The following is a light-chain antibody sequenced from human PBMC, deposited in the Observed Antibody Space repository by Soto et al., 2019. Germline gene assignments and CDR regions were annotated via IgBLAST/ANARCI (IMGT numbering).Light chain of an antibody. CDR3: SSYTSSSTLV. CDR1: SSDVGSYNF. J-gene: IGLJ2*01. V-gene: IGLV2-18*02. Sequence: QSALTQPASVSGSPGQSIIISCTGTSSDVGSYNFVSWYQQPPGTAPKLMIYEVSNRPSGVPDRFSGSKSGNTASLTISGLQAEDEADYYCSSYTSSSTLVFGGGTKVTVL. CDR2: EVS.